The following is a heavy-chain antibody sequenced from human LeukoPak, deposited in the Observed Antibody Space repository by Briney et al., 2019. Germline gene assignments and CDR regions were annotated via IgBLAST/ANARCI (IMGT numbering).Heavy chain of an antibody. CDR1: GGTFTSYA. CDR2: IIPIFGTA. D-gene: IGHD6-19*01. V-gene: IGHV1-69*13. Sequence: SVKVSCKASGGTFTSYAISWVRQAPGQGLEWMGGIIPIFGTANYAQKFQGRVTITADESTSTAYMELSSLRSEDTAVYYCARGLYRSSVAGPGGYWGQGTLVTVSS. J-gene: IGHJ4*02. CDR3: ARGLYRSSVAGPGGY.